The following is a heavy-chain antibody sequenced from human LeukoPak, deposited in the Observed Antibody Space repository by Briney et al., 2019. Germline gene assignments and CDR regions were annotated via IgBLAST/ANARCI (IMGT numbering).Heavy chain of an antibody. Sequence: SETLSLTCAVSGGSISSSNWWSWVRQPPGKGLEWIGEIYHSGSTNYNPSLKSRVTISVDKSKNQFSLKLSSVTAADTAVYYCARAPSHTPFWSGYYAPYFDYWGQGTLVTVSS. CDR2: IYHSGST. CDR1: GGSISSSNW. D-gene: IGHD3-3*01. V-gene: IGHV4-4*02. CDR3: ARAPSHTPFWSGYYAPYFDY. J-gene: IGHJ4*02.